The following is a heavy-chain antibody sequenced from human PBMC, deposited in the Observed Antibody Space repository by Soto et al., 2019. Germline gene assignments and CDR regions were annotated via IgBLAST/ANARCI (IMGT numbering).Heavy chain of an antibody. CDR1: GFTVSSNY. J-gene: IGHJ6*02. Sequence: EVQLVESGGGLIQPGGSLRLSCAASGFTVSSNYMSWVRQAPGKGLEWVSVIYSGGSTYYADSLKGRFTISRDNSKNTLYLQMNSLRAEDTAVYYCARKSKLRFSSSYYYGMDVWGQGTTVTVSS. V-gene: IGHV3-53*01. CDR2: IYSGGST. D-gene: IGHD3-3*01. CDR3: ARKSKLRFSSSYYYGMDV.